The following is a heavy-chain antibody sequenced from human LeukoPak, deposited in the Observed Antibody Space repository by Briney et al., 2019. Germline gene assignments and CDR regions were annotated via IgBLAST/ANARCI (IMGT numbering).Heavy chain of an antibody. CDR3: ARGTPISSGSYYNCAFDI. Sequence: SQTLSLTCTVSGGSISSGGYYWSWIRQHPGKGLEWIGYIYYSGSTYYNPSLKSRVTISVDTSKDQFSLKLSSVTAADTAVYYCARGTPISSGSYYNCAFDIWGQGTMVTVSS. D-gene: IGHD3-10*01. CDR2: IYYSGST. CDR1: GGSISSGGYY. V-gene: IGHV4-31*03. J-gene: IGHJ3*02.